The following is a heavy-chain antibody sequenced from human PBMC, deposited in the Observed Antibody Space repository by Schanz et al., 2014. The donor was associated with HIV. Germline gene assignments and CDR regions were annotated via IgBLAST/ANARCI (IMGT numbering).Heavy chain of an antibody. Sequence: QEQLVESGGGSVKPGGSLRLSCAASGFSLGDYYMSWIRQAPGKGLEWISYITNSGNRMNYTDSVKGRFTTSRDNAKNSLYLQMNTLRADDTAVYYCARDKSNLGMDSWGQGTLVTVSS. CDR3: ARDKSNLGMDS. J-gene: IGHJ5*01. V-gene: IGHV3-11*01. CDR1: GFSLGDYY. CDR2: ITNSGNRM.